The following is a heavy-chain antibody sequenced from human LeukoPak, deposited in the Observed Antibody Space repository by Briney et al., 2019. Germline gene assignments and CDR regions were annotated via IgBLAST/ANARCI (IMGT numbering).Heavy chain of an antibody. Sequence: SGTLSLTCTVSGGSISSSGYYWGWIRQSPGKGLEWIGNIYYSGSTYYNPSLKSRVTMFVDMSKNQFSLRLSSVTAADTAVYYCARHRAYSSSSPFDYWGQGTLVTVSS. CDR1: GGSISSSGYY. D-gene: IGHD6-6*01. CDR3: ARHRAYSSSSPFDY. CDR2: IYYSGST. V-gene: IGHV4-39*01. J-gene: IGHJ4*02.